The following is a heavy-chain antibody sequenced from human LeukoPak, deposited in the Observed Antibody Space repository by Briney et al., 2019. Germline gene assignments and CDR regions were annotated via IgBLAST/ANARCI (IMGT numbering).Heavy chain of an antibody. CDR2: FDPEDGET. V-gene: IGHV1-24*01. J-gene: IGHJ5*02. CDR1: VYTLTELS. Sequence: ASVKVSCKVSVYTLTELSMHWVRQAPGKGLEWMGGFDPEDGETIYAQKFQGRVTMTEDTSTDTAYMELSSLRSEDTAVYYSATDRYCSGGSCYSGVDWFDPWGQGTLVTVSS. D-gene: IGHD2-15*01. CDR3: ATDRYCSGGSCYSGVDWFDP.